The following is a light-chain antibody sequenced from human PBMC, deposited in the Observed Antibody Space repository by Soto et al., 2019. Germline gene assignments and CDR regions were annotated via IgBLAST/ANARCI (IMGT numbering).Light chain of an antibody. CDR1: SSDVGSYNY. V-gene: IGLV2-14*01. CDR2: EVS. CDR3: SSYTSSSTYV. Sequence: QSALTQPASVSGSPGQSITISCTGTSSDVGSYNYVSWYQQHPGKAPKLMICEVSNRPSGVSDRFSGSKSGTTASLTISGLQADDEADYYCSSYTSSSTYVFGTGTKVTVL. J-gene: IGLJ1*01.